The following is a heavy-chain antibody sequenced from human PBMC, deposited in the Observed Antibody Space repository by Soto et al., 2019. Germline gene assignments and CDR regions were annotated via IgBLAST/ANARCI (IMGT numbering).Heavy chain of an antibody. V-gene: IGHV3-33*01. CDR3: ARTYCSGGSCYSLDY. CDR2: IWYDGSKK. Sequence: PGGSLRLSCAASGFTFSSYGMHWVRQAPGKGLEWVAVIWYDGSKKFYADSVKGRFTISRGNSKNTLYLQMNSLGAEDTAVYYCARTYCSGGSCYSLDYWGQGTPVTVSS. J-gene: IGHJ4*02. D-gene: IGHD2-15*01. CDR1: GFTFSSYG.